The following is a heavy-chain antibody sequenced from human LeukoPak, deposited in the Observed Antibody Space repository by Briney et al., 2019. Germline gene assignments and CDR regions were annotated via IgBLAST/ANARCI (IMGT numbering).Heavy chain of an antibody. J-gene: IGHJ4*02. V-gene: IGHV3-33*01. D-gene: IGHD1-14*01. Sequence: PGGSLRLSCAASGFTFSSYGMHWVRQAPGKGLEWVAVIWYDGSNEYYADSVKGRFTISRDNSKNTLYLQMNSLRAEDTAVYYCARDLRIHPAGMGYWGQGTLVTVSS. CDR1: GFTFSSYG. CDR3: ARDLRIHPAGMGY. CDR2: IWYDGSNE.